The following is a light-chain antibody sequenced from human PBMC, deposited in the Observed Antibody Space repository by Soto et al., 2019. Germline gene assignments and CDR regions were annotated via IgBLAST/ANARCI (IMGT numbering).Light chain of an antibody. CDR3: QVWDRSTV. V-gene: IGLV3-9*01. CDR1: NIGSKN. J-gene: IGLJ2*01. CDR2: RDS. Sequence: SSELTQPLSVSVALGQTARITCGGNNIGSKNVHWYQQKPGQAPVLVIYRDSNRPSGIPERFSDSNLGNTASLTSSRDQVGDQAAYYCQVWDRSTVFGGGTKLTVL.